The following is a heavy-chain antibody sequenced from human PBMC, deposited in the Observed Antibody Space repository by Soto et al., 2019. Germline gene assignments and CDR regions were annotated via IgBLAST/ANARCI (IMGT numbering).Heavy chain of an antibody. CDR1: RGTISSYY. V-gene: IGHV4-59*08. J-gene: IGHJ5*02. D-gene: IGHD1-20*01. Sequence: PAETMYLTCTVFRGTISSYYRIWIRLTPGQGLEWIGDIYQTGTTNYNPSLKSRVTIYVDTSTEQFSLKLSSVTAADTAMYYCVRLTSRITAASHGRSNWLVPWGPGTMVTVSS. CDR3: VRLTSRITAASHGRSNWLVP. CDR2: IYQTGTT.